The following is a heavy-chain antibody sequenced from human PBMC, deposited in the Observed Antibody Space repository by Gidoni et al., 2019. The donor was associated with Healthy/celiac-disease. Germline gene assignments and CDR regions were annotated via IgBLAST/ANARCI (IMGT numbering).Heavy chain of an antibody. J-gene: IGHJ6*02. D-gene: IGHD2-2*01. CDR3: ARPSTRYCSSTSCYPGYYYGMDV. CDR2: IIPIFGTA. V-gene: IGHV1-69*01. Sequence: QVQLVQSAAEVMKPGSSVKVSCKASGGTFSSYAISWVRQAPGQGLEWIGGIIPIFGTANYAQKFQGRVTITADESTSTAYMELSSLRSEDTAVYDGARPSTRYCSSTSCYPGYYYGMDVWGQGTTVTVSS. CDR1: GGTFSSYA.